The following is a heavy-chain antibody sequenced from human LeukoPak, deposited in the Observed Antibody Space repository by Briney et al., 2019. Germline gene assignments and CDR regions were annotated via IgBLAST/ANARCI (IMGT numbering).Heavy chain of an antibody. J-gene: IGHJ6*03. CDR2: ISSSDDTI. CDR3: AKDGRRGYSYGYHYYYMDV. V-gene: IGHV3-48*03. CDR1: GFTFSSYE. D-gene: IGHD5-18*01. Sequence: RAGGSLRLSCAASGFTFSSYEMHWVRQAPGKGLEWVSYISSSDDTIYYADSVKGRFTISRDNAKNTLYLQMNSLRAEDTAVYYCAKDGRRGYSYGYHYYYMDVWGKGTTVTVSS.